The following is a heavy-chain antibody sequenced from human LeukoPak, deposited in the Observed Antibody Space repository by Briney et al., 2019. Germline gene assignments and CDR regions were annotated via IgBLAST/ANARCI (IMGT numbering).Heavy chain of an antibody. CDR1: GGSISSGSYY. CDR2: IYTSGST. V-gene: IGHV4-61*02. D-gene: IGHD2-2*01. CDR3: ARDGDQRAYYYYYMDV. J-gene: IGHJ6*03. Sequence: PSETLSLTCTVSGGSISSGSYYWSWIRQPAGKGLEWIGRIYTSGSTNYNPSLKSRVTISVDTSKNQFSLKLSSVTAADTAVYYCARDGDQRAYYYYYMDVWGKGTTVTVSS.